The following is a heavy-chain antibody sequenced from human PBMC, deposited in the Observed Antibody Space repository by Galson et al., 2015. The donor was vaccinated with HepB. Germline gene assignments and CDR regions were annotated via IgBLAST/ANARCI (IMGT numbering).Heavy chain of an antibody. D-gene: IGHD3-22*01. J-gene: IGHJ4*02. Sequence: SLRLSCAASGFTFGDYAMSWFRQAPGKGLEWVGFIRSKAYGGTTEYAASVKGRFTISRDDSKSIAYLQMNSLETEDTAVYYCTSADYYYDSSDMEYWGQGTLVTVSS. CDR3: TSADYYYDSSDMEY. V-gene: IGHV3-49*03. CDR2: IRSKAYGGTT. CDR1: GFTFGDYA.